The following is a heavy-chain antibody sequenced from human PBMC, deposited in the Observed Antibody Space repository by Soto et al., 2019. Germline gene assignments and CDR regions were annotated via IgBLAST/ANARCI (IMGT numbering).Heavy chain of an antibody. CDR3: AKLSGLKRPENYRGMDV. D-gene: IGHD1-7*01. V-gene: IGHV3-23*01. CDR1: GLTFSTYA. Sequence: EVQLLESGGGLVQPGGSLRLSCAASGLTFSTYAMSWVRQAPGKGLEWVSVISGSGDTTYYADSVKGRFTISRGNSKNTLYLQMNNLRAEDTAVYYCAKLSGLKRPENYRGMDVWGQGTTVTVSS. J-gene: IGHJ6*02. CDR2: ISGSGDTT.